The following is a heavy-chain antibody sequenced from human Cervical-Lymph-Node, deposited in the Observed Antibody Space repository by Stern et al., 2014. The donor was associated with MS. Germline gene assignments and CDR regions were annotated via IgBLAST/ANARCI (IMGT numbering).Heavy chain of an antibody. Sequence: EVHLVESGGGLVKPGGSLRLSCAASGFTFSSYSMNWVRQAPGKGLEWVSFISSSSSYIYYADSVKGRFTISRDNAKNSLYLQMNSLRAEDTAVYYCARDFYGDYWYFDLWGRGTLVTVSS. V-gene: IGHV3-21*01. CDR2: ISSSSSYI. D-gene: IGHD4-17*01. CDR1: GFTFSSYS. J-gene: IGHJ2*01. CDR3: ARDFYGDYWYFDL.